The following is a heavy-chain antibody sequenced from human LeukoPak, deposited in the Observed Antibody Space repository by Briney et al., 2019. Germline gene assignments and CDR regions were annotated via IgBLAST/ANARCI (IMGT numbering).Heavy chain of an antibody. CDR1: GFSLTTSGVG. V-gene: IGHV2-5*02. CDR2: IYWDDDE. J-gene: IGHJ4*02. CDR3: ALTSQYSTFGY. D-gene: IGHD2-21*01. Sequence: SGPTLVKPTQTLTLTCTFSGFSLTTSGVGVGWVRQPPGKALEWLALIYWDDDERYSPSLKSRLTITKDTSKNQVVLTMTNMDPVDTATYYCALTSQYSTFGYWGQGTLITVSS.